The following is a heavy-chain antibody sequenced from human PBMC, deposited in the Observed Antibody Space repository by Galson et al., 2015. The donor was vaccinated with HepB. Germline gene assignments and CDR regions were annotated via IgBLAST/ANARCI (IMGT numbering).Heavy chain of an antibody. V-gene: IGHV1-24*01. CDR2: FDVEDGET. CDR1: GYTLTELS. D-gene: IGHD3-22*01. CDR3: APSDSSGYFYRPPGFGMDV. Sequence: SVKVSCKVSGYTLTELSMHWVRRAPGKGLEWMGGFDVEDGETIYAQKFQGRVTMTEDTSTDTAYVELSRLRSEDSAVYYCAPSDSSGYFYRPPGFGMDVWGQGTTVTVSS. J-gene: IGHJ6*02.